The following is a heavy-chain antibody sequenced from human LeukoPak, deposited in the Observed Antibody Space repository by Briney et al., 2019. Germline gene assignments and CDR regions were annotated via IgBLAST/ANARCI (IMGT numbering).Heavy chain of an antibody. Sequence: PGGSLRLSCAASGFTFSSYSMNWVRQAPGKGLEWVSVIYSGGSTYYADSVKGRFTISRDNSKNTLYLQMNSLRAEDTAVYYCASRSIWSDYWGQGTLVTVSS. CDR3: ASRSIWSDY. CDR1: GFTFSSYS. J-gene: IGHJ4*02. V-gene: IGHV3-66*01. CDR2: IYSGGST. D-gene: IGHD3-10*01.